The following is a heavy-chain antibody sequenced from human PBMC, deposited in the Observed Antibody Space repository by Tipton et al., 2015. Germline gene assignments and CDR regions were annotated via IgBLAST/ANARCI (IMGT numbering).Heavy chain of an antibody. CDR3: AADRGLYGAHDAFHI. CDR2: ISHSGNT. V-gene: IGHV4-38-2*01. J-gene: IGHJ3*02. D-gene: IGHD4-17*01. CDR1: AYSISSDYY. Sequence: TLSLTCAVSAYSISSDYYWGWIRQPPGKGLEWIGSISHSGNTYYNPSLKSRVTMSRDTSKNQFSLTLRSVTAADTGVYYCAADRGLYGAHDAFHIWGLGTMVTVTS.